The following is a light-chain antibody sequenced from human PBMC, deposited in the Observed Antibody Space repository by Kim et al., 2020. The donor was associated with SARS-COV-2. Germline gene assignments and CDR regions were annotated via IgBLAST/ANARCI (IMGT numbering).Light chain of an antibody. V-gene: IGKV1-5*03. CDR1: QSISTW. J-gene: IGKJ5*01. Sequence: SASVGNRVTITCRASQSISTWLAWYQQKPGKAPKLLIYKASSLESGVPSRFSGSGSGTEFTLTISSLQPDDFATYYCQQYNSYCTFGQGTRLEIK. CDR2: KAS. CDR3: QQYNSYCT.